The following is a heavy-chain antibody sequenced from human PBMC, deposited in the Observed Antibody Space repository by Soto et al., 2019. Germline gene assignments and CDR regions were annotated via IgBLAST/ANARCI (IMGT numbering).Heavy chain of an antibody. CDR2: IYYSGST. CDR3: ARHDHYDFWSGYFDY. V-gene: IGHV4-39*01. CDR1: GGSISSSSYY. Sequence: SETLSLTCTVSGGSISSSSYYWGWIRQPPGKGLEWIGSIYYSGSTYYNPSLKSRVTISVDTSKNQFSLKLSSVTAADTAVYYCARHDHYDFWSGYFDYWGQGSLDTVSS. J-gene: IGHJ4*02. D-gene: IGHD3-3*01.